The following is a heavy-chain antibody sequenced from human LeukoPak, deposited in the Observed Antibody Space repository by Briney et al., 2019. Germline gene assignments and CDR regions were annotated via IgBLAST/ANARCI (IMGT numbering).Heavy chain of an antibody. CDR2: IYHSGST. CDR1: GGSISSSNW. V-gene: IGHV4-4*02. J-gene: IGHJ5*01. D-gene: IGHD2-2*01. Sequence: PSETLSLTCAVSGGSISSSNWWSWVRQPPGKGLEWIGEIYHSGSTNYNPSLKSRVTISVDKSKNQFSLKLSSVTAADTAVYYCARAVVPAAINWFDPWGQGTLVTVSS. CDR3: ARAVVPAAINWFDP.